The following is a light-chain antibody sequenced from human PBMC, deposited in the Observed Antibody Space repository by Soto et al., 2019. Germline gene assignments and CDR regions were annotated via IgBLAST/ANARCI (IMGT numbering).Light chain of an antibody. V-gene: IGKV3-20*01. J-gene: IGKJ1*01. CDR2: GAS. CDR3: QQYGSSGT. CDR1: HSVSSS. Sequence: EIFMTQSPATLSVSPGERATLSCRASHSVSSSLAWYQQKPGQAPRLLIYGASNRATGIPDRFSGSGSGTDFTLTISRLEPEDFAVYYCQQYGSSGTFGQGTKVDIK.